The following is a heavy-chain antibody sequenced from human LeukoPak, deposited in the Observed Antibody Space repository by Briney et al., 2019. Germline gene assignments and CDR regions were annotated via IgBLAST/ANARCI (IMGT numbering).Heavy chain of an antibody. D-gene: IGHD5-24*01. J-gene: IGHJ6*02. V-gene: IGHV3-48*02. CDR3: ARDRGIRDGYNPHYYGMDV. CDR2: ISSSSSTI. Sequence: GGSLRLSCAASGFTFSSYSMKWVRQAPGKGLEWVSYISSSSSTIYYADSVKGRFTISRDNAKNSLYLQMNSLRDEDTAVYYCARDRGIRDGYNPHYYGMDVWGQGTTVTVSS. CDR1: GFTFSSYS.